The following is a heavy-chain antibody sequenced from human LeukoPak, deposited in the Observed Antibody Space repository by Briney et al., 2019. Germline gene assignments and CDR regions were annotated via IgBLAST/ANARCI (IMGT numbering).Heavy chain of an antibody. CDR2: ISGSGGST. CDR3: AKVPGVLGSSGYYSDDAFDI. J-gene: IGHJ3*02. CDR1: GFTFSSYA. Sequence: GGSLRLSCAASGFTFSSYAMSWVRQAPGKGLEWVSAISGSGGSTYYADSVKGRFTISRDNSKNTLYLQMNSLRAEDTAVYYCAKVPGVLGSSGYYSDDAFDIWGQGTMVTVSS. D-gene: IGHD3-22*01. V-gene: IGHV3-23*01.